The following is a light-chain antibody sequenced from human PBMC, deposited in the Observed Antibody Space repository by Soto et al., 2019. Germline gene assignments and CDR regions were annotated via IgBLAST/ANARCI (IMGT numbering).Light chain of an antibody. CDR2: EVS. CDR3: SSYAGSNN. CDR1: SSDVGGYNY. V-gene: IGLV2-8*01. Sequence: QSALTQPPSASGSPGQSVTISCTGTSSDVGGYNYVSWYQQHPGKAPKLMIYEVSKRPSGVPDRFSGSKSGNTASLTVSGLQDEDEADYYCSSYAGSNNIGGGTKLTVL. J-gene: IGLJ2*01.